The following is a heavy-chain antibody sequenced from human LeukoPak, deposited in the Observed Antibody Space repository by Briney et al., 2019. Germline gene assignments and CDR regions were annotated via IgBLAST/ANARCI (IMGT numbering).Heavy chain of an antibody. V-gene: IGHV1-46*01. CDR1: GYTFTGYY. D-gene: IGHD6-19*01. CDR3: ASKDTSGWYEEA. Sequence: ASVKVSCKASGYTFTGYYMHRVRQAPGQGLEWMGVINPSGGSASYAQKFQGRITMTRDTSTSTVYVELSSLRSEDTAVYYCASKDTSGWYEEAWGQGTLVTVSS. J-gene: IGHJ5*02. CDR2: INPSGGSA.